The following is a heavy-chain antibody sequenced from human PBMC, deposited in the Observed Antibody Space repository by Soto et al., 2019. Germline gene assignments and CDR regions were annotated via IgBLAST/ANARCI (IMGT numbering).Heavy chain of an antibody. CDR2: INAGNGNT. D-gene: IGHD3-22*01. CDR3: ARSSSYYFIDDY. J-gene: IGHJ4*02. V-gene: IGHV1-3*01. CDR1: GYTFTRYV. Sequence: ASVKVSCKASGYTFTRYVIHWVRQAPGQRLEWMGWINAGNGNTKYSQEFQGRVTITRDTSASTAYMELNSLRSEDTAVYYCARSSSYYFIDDYWGQGTLVTVSS.